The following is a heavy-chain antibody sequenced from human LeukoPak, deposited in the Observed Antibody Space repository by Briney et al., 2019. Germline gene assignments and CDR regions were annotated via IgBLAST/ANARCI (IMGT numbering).Heavy chain of an antibody. CDR2: INPNSGGT. Sequence: ASVKVSCKASGYTFTGYYMRWVRQAPGQGLEWMGWINPNSGGTNYAQKFQGRVTMTRDTSISTAYMELSRLRSDDTAVYYCARDLGYCSSTSCYTPRNWFDPWGQGTLVTVSS. V-gene: IGHV1-2*02. J-gene: IGHJ5*02. D-gene: IGHD2-2*02. CDR3: ARDLGYCSSTSCYTPRNWFDP. CDR1: GYTFTGYY.